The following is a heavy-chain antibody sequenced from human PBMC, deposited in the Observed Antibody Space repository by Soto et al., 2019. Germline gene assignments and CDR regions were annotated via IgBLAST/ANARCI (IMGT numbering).Heavy chain of an antibody. Sequence: ASVKVSCKASGYTFTSYGISWVRQAPGQGLEWMGWISAYNGNTNYAQKLQGRVTMTTDTSTSTAYMELRSLRSDDTAVYYCARDYPITIFGVVKEAFDIWGQGTMVTVSS. CDR2: ISAYNGNT. V-gene: IGHV1-18*01. J-gene: IGHJ3*02. CDR3: ARDYPITIFGVVKEAFDI. D-gene: IGHD3-3*01. CDR1: GYTFTSYG.